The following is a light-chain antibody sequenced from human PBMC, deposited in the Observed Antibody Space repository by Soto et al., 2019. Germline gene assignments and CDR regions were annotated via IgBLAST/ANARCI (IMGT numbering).Light chain of an antibody. CDR2: SAS. V-gene: IGKV1-27*01. CDR3: QKYDSGPLT. CDR1: QDIGPY. Sequence: DIQMTQSPSSLSASVGDRVTITCRASQDIGPYLAWYQQKSGRVPELLIYSASTLQSGVPSRFSGIGSGADFSLTISGLQPEDAATYYCQKYDSGPLTFGGGTKVEI. J-gene: IGKJ4*01.